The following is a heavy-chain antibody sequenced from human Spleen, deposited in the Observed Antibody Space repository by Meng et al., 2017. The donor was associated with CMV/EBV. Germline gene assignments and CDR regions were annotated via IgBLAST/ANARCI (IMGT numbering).Heavy chain of an antibody. Sequence: GGSLRLSCAASGFTFSSYAMHWVRQAPGKGLEWVVVISYDGSNKYYADSVKGRFTISRDNSKNTLYLQMNSLRAEDTAVYYCARDSAYDSSDPLPDYWGQGTLVTVSS. J-gene: IGHJ4*02. CDR1: GFTFSSYA. CDR2: ISYDGSNK. CDR3: ARDSAYDSSDPLPDY. D-gene: IGHD3-22*01. V-gene: IGHV3-30*04.